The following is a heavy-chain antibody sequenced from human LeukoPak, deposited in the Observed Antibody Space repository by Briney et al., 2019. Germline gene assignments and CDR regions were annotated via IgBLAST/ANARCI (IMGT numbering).Heavy chain of an antibody. CDR2: ISGSGGST. CDR1: GFTFSSYT. V-gene: IGHV3-23*01. Sequence: PGGSLRLSCAASGFTFSSYTMSWVRQAPGKGLEWVSTISGSGGSTYYADSVKGRFTISRDNSKNTLYLQMNSLRAEDTAVYYWAKGGYAKSWSGRGPWGQGTLVTVSS. CDR3: AKGGYAKSWSGRGP. D-gene: IGHD6-13*01. J-gene: IGHJ5*02.